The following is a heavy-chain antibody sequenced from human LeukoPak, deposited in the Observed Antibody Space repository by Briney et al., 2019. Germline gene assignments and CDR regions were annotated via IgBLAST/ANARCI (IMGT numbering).Heavy chain of an antibody. CDR1: GLTFSSYA. D-gene: IGHD3-3*01. V-gene: IGHV3-23*01. CDR2: ISGSSGHT. CDR3: AKVGFSEMEWLLYSDH. Sequence: GGSLRLSCAASGLTFSSYAMSWVRQAPWKGLEWVSAISGSSGHTYYADSVKGRFTISRDNSKNTLYLQMNSLRAEDTAVYYCAKVGFSEMEWLLYSDHWGQGTVVTVSS. J-gene: IGHJ4*02.